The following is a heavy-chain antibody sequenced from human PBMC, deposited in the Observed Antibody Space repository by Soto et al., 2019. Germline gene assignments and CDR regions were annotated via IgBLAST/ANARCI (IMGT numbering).Heavy chain of an antibody. CDR3: AKMGRDAYKPIDS. D-gene: IGHD3-16*01. CDR2: ISASGYST. V-gene: IGHV3-23*01. Sequence: GGSLRLSCAASGFTFSDSAMGCVRQAPGKGLEWVSSISASGYSTYYADSVKGRFTISRDTSKNTLYLQTNSLRAEDTAMYYCAKMGRDAYKPIDSWGQGSLVTVSS. CDR1: GFTFSDSA. J-gene: IGHJ4*02.